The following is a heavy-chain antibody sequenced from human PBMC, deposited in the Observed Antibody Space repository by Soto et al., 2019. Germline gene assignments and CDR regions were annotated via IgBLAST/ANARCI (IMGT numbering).Heavy chain of an antibody. CDR2: IIPIFGTT. D-gene: IGHD6-13*01. CDR1: GGTFSNHA. Sequence: QVHLVQSGAEVKKPGSSVKVSCKASGGTFSNHAINWVRQAPGQGLEWMGRIIPIFGTTNYAQKFQGRVTFTADVTTVTAYMELSRVKNDDTAISYCALEVAADSTFREDAVDIWGQGTLVTVSS. V-gene: IGHV1-69*12. J-gene: IGHJ3*02. CDR3: ALEVAADSTFREDAVDI.